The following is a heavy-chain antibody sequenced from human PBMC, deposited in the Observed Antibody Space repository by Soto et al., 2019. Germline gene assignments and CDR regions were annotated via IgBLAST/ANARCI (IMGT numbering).Heavy chain of an antibody. D-gene: IGHD2-2*01. Sequence: GESLKISCKGSGYSFTSYWIGWVRQMPGKGLEWMGIIYPGDSDTRYSPSFQGQVTISADKSISTAYLQWSSLKASDTAMYYCARGVVVVPAAMPNFDYWGQGTLVTVSS. V-gene: IGHV5-51*01. CDR1: GYSFTSYW. CDR3: ARGVVVVPAAMPNFDY. CDR2: IYPGDSDT. J-gene: IGHJ4*02.